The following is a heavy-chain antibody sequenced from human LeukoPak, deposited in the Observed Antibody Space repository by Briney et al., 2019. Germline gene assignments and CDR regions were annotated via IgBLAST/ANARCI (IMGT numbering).Heavy chain of an antibody. Sequence: ASVKVSCKASGYTFTSYDINWVRQATGQGLEWMGWMNPNSGNTGYVQKFQGRVTITRNTSISTAYMELSSLRSEDTAVYYCARGPYYDFWSGYYKGDYFDYWGQGTLVTVSS. CDR3: ARGPYYDFWSGYYKGDYFDY. CDR2: MNPNSGNT. V-gene: IGHV1-8*03. CDR1: GYTFTSYD. D-gene: IGHD3-3*01. J-gene: IGHJ4*02.